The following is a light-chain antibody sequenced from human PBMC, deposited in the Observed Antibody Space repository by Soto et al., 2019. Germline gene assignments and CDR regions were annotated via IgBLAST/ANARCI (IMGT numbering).Light chain of an antibody. CDR1: SSNIGNNY. CDR3: GTWDRSLSAYV. V-gene: IGLV1-51*01. CDR2: DNN. J-gene: IGLJ1*01. Sequence: QSVLTRPPSVSSAPGQKVAMSGSGSSSNIGNNYVPLYQQLAGTAPKLLIYDNNKRPSGIPDRFSCSKSGTSATLGITGLPTGDAADHYCGTWDRSLSAYVFETGTQLTVL.